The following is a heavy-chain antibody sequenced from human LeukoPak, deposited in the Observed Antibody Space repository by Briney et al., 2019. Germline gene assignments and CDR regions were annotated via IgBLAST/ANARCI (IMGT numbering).Heavy chain of an antibody. D-gene: IGHD3-22*01. V-gene: IGHV4-59*01. J-gene: IGHJ4*02. CDR3: ASNYYDSSGYYWFDY. CDR2: IYYSGST. CDR1: GGSISSYY. Sequence: SETLSLTCTVSGGSISSYYWSWIRQPPGKGLEWIGYIYYSGSTNYNPSLKSRVTISVDTSKNQFSLKLSSVTAADTAVYYCASNYYDSSGYYWFDYWGQGTLVTVSS.